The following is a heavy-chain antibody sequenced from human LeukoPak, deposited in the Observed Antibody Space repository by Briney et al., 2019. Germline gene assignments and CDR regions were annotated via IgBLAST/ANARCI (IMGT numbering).Heavy chain of an antibody. Sequence: GESLKFSCKGSGYSFTSYWIGWVRQMPGKGLEWMRIIYPGDSDTRYSPSFQGQVTISADKSISTAYLQWSSLKASDTAMYYCARQQLVHHYYMDVWGKGTTVTISS. J-gene: IGHJ6*03. D-gene: IGHD6-6*01. CDR1: GYSFTSYW. V-gene: IGHV5-51*01. CDR3: ARQQLVHHYYMDV. CDR2: IYPGDSDT.